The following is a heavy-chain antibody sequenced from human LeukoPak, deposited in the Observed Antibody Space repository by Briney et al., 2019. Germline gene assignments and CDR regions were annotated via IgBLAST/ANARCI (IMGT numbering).Heavy chain of an antibody. CDR3: ARDLGPEAFDI. Sequence: AGGSLRLSCAASGFTFSSYSMNWVRQAPGKGLEWVSYISSSSTIYYADSVKGRFTISRDNAKNSLYLQMNSLRDEDTAVYYCARDLGPEAFDIWGQGTMVTVSS. V-gene: IGHV3-48*02. CDR1: GFTFSSYS. J-gene: IGHJ3*02. CDR2: ISSSSTI.